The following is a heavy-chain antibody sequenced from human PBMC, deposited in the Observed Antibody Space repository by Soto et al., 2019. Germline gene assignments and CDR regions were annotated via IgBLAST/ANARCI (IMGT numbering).Heavy chain of an antibody. V-gene: IGHV5-51*01. CDR3: AIPSLQTDFEYFHH. J-gene: IGHJ1*01. CDR2: IYPGDSET. Sequence: GESLKISCKGSGYSFTSYWIGWVRQMPGKGLEWMASIYPGDSETRYSPSFQGQVTISSDKSINTAYLQWSSLKASDTAMYYCAIPSLQTDFEYFHHWGQGTLVTVSS. CDR1: GYSFTSYW.